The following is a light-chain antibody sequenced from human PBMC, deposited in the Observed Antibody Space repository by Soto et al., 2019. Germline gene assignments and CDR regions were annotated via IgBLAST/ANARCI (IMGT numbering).Light chain of an antibody. CDR2: GAS. J-gene: IGKJ3*01. Sequence: EIVMTQSPATLSVSPGEGATLSCRASQSVGSNLAWYQQKPGQAPRLLIFGASSRATGVPARFSGSGSGTEFTLTINSLQSEDFAVYFCQQYDNLPLTFGPGTKVDIK. V-gene: IGKV3-15*01. CDR3: QQYDNLPLT. CDR1: QSVGSN.